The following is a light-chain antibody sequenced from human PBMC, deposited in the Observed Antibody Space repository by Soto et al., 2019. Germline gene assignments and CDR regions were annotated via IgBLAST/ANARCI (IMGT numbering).Light chain of an antibody. Sequence: EIVLMQSPGTLSLPPGERATLSCRASQSVSSSYLAWYQQKPGQAPRLLIYGASSRATGIPDRFSGSGSGTDFTLTISRLEPEDFAVYYCQQYGSSPPQLTFGGGTKVDIK. CDR3: QQYGSSPPQLT. V-gene: IGKV3-20*01. CDR2: GAS. J-gene: IGKJ4*01. CDR1: QSVSSSY.